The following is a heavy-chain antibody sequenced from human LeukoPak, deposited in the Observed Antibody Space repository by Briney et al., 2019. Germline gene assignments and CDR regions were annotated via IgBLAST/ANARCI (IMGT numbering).Heavy chain of an antibody. CDR1: GFTFNTYA. Sequence: GGSLRLSCAASGFTFNTYAMPWVRQAPGKGLEWVAVISYDGSNKYYADSVEGRFTISRDNSMNTLYLQMSSLRTEDTAVYYCARDNNWGSTHYWGQGTLVTVSS. CDR3: ARDNNWGSTHY. J-gene: IGHJ4*02. CDR2: ISYDGSNK. V-gene: IGHV3-30-3*01. D-gene: IGHD7-27*01.